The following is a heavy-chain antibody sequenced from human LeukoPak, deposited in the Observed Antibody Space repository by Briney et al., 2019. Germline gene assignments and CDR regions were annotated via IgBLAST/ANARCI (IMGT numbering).Heavy chain of an antibody. CDR2: ISSSSSYI. Sequence: GGSLRLSCAASGFTFSSYSMNWVRQAPGKGLEWVSSISSSSSYIHYADSVKGRFTISRDNAKNSLYLQMNSLRADDTAVYYCAKVMDRDIVATIRLGSQYYFDYWGQGTLVTVSS. CDR3: AKVMDRDIVATIRLGSQYYFDY. J-gene: IGHJ4*02. V-gene: IGHV3-21*01. CDR1: GFTFSSYS. D-gene: IGHD5-12*01.